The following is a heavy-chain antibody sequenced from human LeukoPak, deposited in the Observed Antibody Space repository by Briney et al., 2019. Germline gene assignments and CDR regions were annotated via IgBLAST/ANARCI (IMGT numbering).Heavy chain of an antibody. D-gene: IGHD7-27*01. CDR3: ARLKLGYWYFDL. CDR1: GFTFSDYY. J-gene: IGHJ2*01. CDR2: IGLTDTTI. Sequence: GGSLRLSCAASGFTFSDYYMSWIRQVPGKGLEWVSYIGLTDTTIYYADSLRGRFAISRDNAKNSLYLHTHSLRAEDTAIYYCARLKLGYWYFDLWGRGTLLTVSS. V-gene: IGHV3-11*01.